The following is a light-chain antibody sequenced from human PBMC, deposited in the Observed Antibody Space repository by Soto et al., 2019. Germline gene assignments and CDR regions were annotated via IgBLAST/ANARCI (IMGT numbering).Light chain of an antibody. CDR1: QNIADY. J-gene: IGKJ4*01. V-gene: IGKV1-39*01. CDR2: SSS. Sequence: DIQMTQSPSSLSASAGDTVTITCRASQNIADYLSWYQQKPGKAPKLLMYSSSILHDGVSSRFSGDGSGTAFTITITGLQLEDFVTYYCLQTFTTHITFGGGTTVEVK. CDR3: LQTFTTHIT.